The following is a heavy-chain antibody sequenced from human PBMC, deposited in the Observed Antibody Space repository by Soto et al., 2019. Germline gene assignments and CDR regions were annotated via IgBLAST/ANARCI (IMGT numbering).Heavy chain of an antibody. V-gene: IGHV3-30-3*01. Sequence: QVQMVESGGGVVQPGRSLRLSCAASGFTFSSYAMHWVRQAPGKGLERVAVISYDGSNKYYADSVKGRITISRDNSKNTLYLQMNSLRAEDTAVYYCARDLVGKGSSSWYCGMDVWGQGTTVTVSS. CDR2: ISYDGSNK. D-gene: IGHD6-13*01. J-gene: IGHJ6*02. CDR1: GFTFSSYA. CDR3: ARDLVGKGSSSWYCGMDV.